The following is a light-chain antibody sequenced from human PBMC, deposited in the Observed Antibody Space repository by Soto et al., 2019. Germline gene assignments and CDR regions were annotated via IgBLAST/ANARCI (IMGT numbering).Light chain of an antibody. Sequence: EVVLTQSPATLSLSPGERATLXXRASQSIRNXXAXYQQKPGQAPRLLIYDASNRATGIPARXXGSGSGTDFILTITSLEPXXXGVYYCQQRNDWVTXXXGTXVEIK. J-gene: IGKJ4*01. V-gene: IGKV3-11*01. CDR3: QQRNDWVT. CDR1: QSIRNX. CDR2: DAS.